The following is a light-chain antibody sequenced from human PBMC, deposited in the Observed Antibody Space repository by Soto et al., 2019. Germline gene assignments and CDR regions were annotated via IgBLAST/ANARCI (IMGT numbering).Light chain of an antibody. V-gene: IGLV2-11*01. CDR3: CSYAGSYTVV. CDR2: DVS. Sequence: QSVLTKHRSVSGSPGQSVTISCTGTSSDVGGYNYVSWYQQHPGKAPKLMIYDVSKRPSGVPDRFSGSKSGNTASLTISGLQAEDEADYYCCSYAGSYTVVFGGGTKLTVL. CDR1: SSDVGGYNY. J-gene: IGLJ2*01.